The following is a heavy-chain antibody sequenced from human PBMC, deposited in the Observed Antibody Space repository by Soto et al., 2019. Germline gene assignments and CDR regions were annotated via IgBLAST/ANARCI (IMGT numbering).Heavy chain of an antibody. CDR3: ARHHITYYYDSSGFCWFDP. J-gene: IGHJ5*02. D-gene: IGHD3-22*01. CDR1: GGSISSSSYY. Sequence: QLQLQESGPGLVKPSETLSLTCTVSGGSISSSSYYWGWIRQPPGKGLEWIGSIYYSGSTYYNPSLKSRVTISVDTSKNQFSLKLSSVTAADTAVYYCARHHITYYYDSSGFCWFDPWGQGTLVTVSS. CDR2: IYYSGST. V-gene: IGHV4-39*01.